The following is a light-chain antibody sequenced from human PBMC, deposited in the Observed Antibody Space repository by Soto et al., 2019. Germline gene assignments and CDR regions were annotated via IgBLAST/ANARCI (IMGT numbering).Light chain of an antibody. CDR2: GAY. CDR3: QQXGSSPGWT. J-gene: IGKJ1*01. Sequence: ELVLTQSPGTLSVSPGHSAPLSCRASQSVSSSYLAWYQQKPGQAPRLIIYGAYSRATGVPDRFSGSGSGTDFTLTISRLEPEDFAVYYCQQXGSSPGWTFGQGTKVDI. CDR1: QSVSSSY. V-gene: IGKV3-20*01.